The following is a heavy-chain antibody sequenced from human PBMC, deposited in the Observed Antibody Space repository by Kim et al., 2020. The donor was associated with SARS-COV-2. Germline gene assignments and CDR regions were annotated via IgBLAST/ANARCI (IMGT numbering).Heavy chain of an antibody. CDR3: AKSPQAEFKLRSHWVMEV. V-gene: IGHV3-23*01. J-gene: IGHJ6*02. Sequence: GGSLRLSCGASGFTFSAFAVNWVRRAPGKGLEWASGISGSGGNTYYADSVRGRFTISRDNSKNILYLQMSSLRADDTAVYYCAKSPQAEFKLRSHWVMEVWGQGTTVTVSS. D-gene: IGHD4-17*01. CDR1: GFTFSAFA. CDR2: ISGSGGNT.